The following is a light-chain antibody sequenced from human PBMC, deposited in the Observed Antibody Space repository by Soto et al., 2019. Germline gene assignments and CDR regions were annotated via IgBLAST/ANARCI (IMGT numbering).Light chain of an antibody. Sequence: EIVMTQSPATLSVSPGERATLSCRASQTVSINLAWYQQKPGQGPRLLIYDAFNRATGIPARFSGSGSGTDFTPTISSLEPEDFVVYYCQQRSNWPITFGQGTRLE. V-gene: IGKV3-11*01. CDR3: QQRSNWPIT. CDR1: QTVSIN. CDR2: DAF. J-gene: IGKJ5*01.